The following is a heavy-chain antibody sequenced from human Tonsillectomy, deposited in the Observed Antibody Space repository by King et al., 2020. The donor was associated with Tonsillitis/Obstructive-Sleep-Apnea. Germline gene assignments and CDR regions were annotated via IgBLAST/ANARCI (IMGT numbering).Heavy chain of an antibody. D-gene: IGHD5-12*01. Sequence: HVQLKESGPGLVKPSGNLSLTCAVSGGSISSSNWWSWVRQPPGKGLEWIGEIYHSGSTNYNPSLKSRVTISVDKSKNQFSLKLSSGTAADTAVYYCARGVHIVATRGANWFDPWGQGTLVTVSS. CDR1: GGSISSSNW. V-gene: IGHV4-4*02. CDR2: IYHSGST. J-gene: IGHJ5*02. CDR3: ARGVHIVATRGANWFDP.